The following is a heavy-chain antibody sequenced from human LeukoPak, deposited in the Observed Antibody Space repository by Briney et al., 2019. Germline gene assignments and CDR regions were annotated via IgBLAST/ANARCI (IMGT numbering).Heavy chain of an antibody. J-gene: IGHJ4*02. D-gene: IGHD3-22*01. V-gene: IGHV3-7*01. Sequence: GGSLGLSCAASGFTFSNFWMAWVRQAPGKGLEWVANIKQDGSIQYYGDSVKGRFTISRDNARNSLYLQMNSLRAEDTALYYCATSYDSSGCDWGQGTLVTVSS. CDR1: GFTFSNFW. CDR3: ATSYDSSGCD. CDR2: IKQDGSIQ.